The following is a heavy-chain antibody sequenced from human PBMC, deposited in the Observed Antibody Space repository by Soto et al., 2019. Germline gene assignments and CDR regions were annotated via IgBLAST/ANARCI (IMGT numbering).Heavy chain of an antibody. CDR1: GYTFTSYD. Sequence: GXSVKVSSKASGYTFTSYDISWVRQATVQGLEWVGRINPRNGNTAYAEKFQGRVTMTRHTSIHAVYMELSSLKSDDSAVYYCERIRWANCGGDCRYYGMDVWGEGTKVTVYS. CDR3: ERIRWANCGGDCRYYGMDV. J-gene: IGHJ6*04. CDR2: INPRNGNT. V-gene: IGHV1-8*02. D-gene: IGHD2-21*02.